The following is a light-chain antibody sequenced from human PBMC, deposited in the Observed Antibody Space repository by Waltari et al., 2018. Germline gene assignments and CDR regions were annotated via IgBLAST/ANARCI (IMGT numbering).Light chain of an antibody. CDR3: MQGLQTPT. Sequence: DIVMTQSPLSLAVTPGEPASISCRSSQSLLQSNGYKYLDWYRQKPGQSPQLLIYLGSHRASGVPDRFSGSGSGTDFTLKIIRVEAEDVGIYFCMQGLQTPTFGQGTRLEIK. J-gene: IGKJ5*01. CDR1: QSLLQSNGYKY. V-gene: IGKV2-28*01. CDR2: LGS.